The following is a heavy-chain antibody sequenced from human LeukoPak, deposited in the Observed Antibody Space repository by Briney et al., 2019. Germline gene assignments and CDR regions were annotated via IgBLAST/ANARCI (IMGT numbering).Heavy chain of an antibody. Sequence: SETLSLTCTVSGGSISSSSDYWGWIRQPPGKGLEWNGSIYYSGNTYYNPSLKSRVTISLDTSKNQFSLKLSSVTAADTAVYYCARQSVRAIAIAARPGNYFDYWGQGTLVTVSS. V-gene: IGHV4-39*01. J-gene: IGHJ4*02. CDR2: IYYSGNT. CDR3: ARQSVRAIAIAARPGNYFDY. CDR1: GGSISSSSDY. D-gene: IGHD6-6*01.